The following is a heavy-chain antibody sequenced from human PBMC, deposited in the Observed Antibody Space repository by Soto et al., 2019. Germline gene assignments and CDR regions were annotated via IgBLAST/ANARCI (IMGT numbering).Heavy chain of an antibody. CDR3: TTIGEMGSARYFDY. CDR1: GFTFSNAW. V-gene: IGHV3-15*01. Sequence: EVHLVESGGGLVKPGASLTLSCVASGFTFSNAWMSWVRQAPGKGLEWVGLIKSKVDGGTTDFAAPVKGRFSISRDDLKNTLYLQMNSLKNEETAVYYCTTIGEMGSARYFDYWGQGALVTVSS. D-gene: IGHD6-25*01. CDR2: IKSKVDGGTT. J-gene: IGHJ4*02.